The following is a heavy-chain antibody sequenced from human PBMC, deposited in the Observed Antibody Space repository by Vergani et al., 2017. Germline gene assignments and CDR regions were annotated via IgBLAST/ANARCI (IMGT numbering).Heavy chain of an antibody. V-gene: IGHV3-23*01. CDR3: AKVGRSEVAGTFGAFDI. CDR2: LSASDRRT. J-gene: IGHJ3*02. Sequence: EVQLLESGGDLVQPEGSLRLSCAASGFTFIMHAMSWVRQAPGKGLEWVSTLSASDRRTHYADSVKGRFTISRDNSKNTLFLHMNSLRPEDTAVYYGAKVGRSEVAGTFGAFDIWGQGTMVTVSS. CDR1: GFTFIMHA. D-gene: IGHD6-19*01.